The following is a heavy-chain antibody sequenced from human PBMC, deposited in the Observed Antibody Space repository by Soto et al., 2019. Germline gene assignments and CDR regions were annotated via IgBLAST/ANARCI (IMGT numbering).Heavy chain of an antibody. CDR3: ARRTVNIRTFYSGLKTHCFDY. J-gene: IGHJ4*02. V-gene: IGHV4-39*01. CDR2: IYYSGST. D-gene: IGHD6-19*01. CDR1: GDSMSSSDYY. Sequence: LSPTCAVSGDSMSSSDYYWGWIRQPPGKGLEWIGSIYYSGSTYYNPSLQSRVAISVDTSKNQFSLKLKSVTAADTAIYYCARRTVNIRTFYSGLKTHCFDYWGQGAPVTVSS.